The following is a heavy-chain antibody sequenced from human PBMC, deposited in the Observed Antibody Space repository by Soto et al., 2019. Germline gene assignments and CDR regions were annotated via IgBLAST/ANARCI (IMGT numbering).Heavy chain of an antibody. CDR3: AKDVSSRRWFDP. V-gene: IGHV4-4*07. Sequence: PWETLSLTCAVSGASIRSYHWSFLRQPAGKGLEWIGRIQHTGNTNYNPSLKSRVTMSADTSKNQISLKMTSVTAADTAVYFCAKDVSSRRWFDPWGQGVRVTVSS. CDR2: IQHTGNT. J-gene: IGHJ5*02. D-gene: IGHD3-16*01. CDR1: GASIRSYH.